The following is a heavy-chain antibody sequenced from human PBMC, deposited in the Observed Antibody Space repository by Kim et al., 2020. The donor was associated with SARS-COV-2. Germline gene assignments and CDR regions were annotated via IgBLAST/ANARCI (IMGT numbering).Heavy chain of an antibody. D-gene: IGHD3-22*01. J-gene: IGHJ4*02. CDR1: GFTFSDYY. V-gene: IGHV3-11*05. Sequence: GGSLRLSCAASGFTFSDYYMSWIRQAPGKGLEWVSYISSSSSYTNYADSVKGRFTISRDNAKNSLYLQMNSLRAEDTAVYYCARADYYDSHVDYWGQGTLVTVSS. CDR3: ARADYYDSHVDY. CDR2: ISSSSSYT.